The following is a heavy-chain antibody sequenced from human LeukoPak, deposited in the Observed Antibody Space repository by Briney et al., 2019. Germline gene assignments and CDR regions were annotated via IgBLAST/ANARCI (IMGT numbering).Heavy chain of an antibody. D-gene: IGHD3-3*01. CDR3: ARSYTHYDFWSGYTYQNYFDP. V-gene: IGHV3-23*05. CDR1: GFTFSNYV. J-gene: IGHJ5*02. Sequence: GGSLRLSCAASGFTFSNYVMGWVRQDPGKGLQWVSIINGSGSFTSYADSVKGRLTISRDNSKNTLYLQMNSLRAEDTAVYYCARSYTHYDFWSGYTYQNYFDPWGQGTLVTVSS. CDR2: INGSGSFT.